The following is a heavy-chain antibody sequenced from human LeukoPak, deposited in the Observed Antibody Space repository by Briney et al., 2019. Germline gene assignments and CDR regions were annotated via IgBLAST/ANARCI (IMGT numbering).Heavy chain of an antibody. V-gene: IGHV3-7*01. CDR3: ARESWAYYYYYMDV. D-gene: IGHD6-13*01. CDR2: IKQDGSEK. J-gene: IGHJ6*03. CDR1: GFTFSSYG. Sequence: PGGSLRLSCAASGFTFSSYGMSWVRQAPGKGLEWVANIKQDGSEKYYVDSVKGRFTISRDNAKNSLYLKMNSLRAEDTAVYYCARESWAYYYYYMDVWGKGTTVTVSS.